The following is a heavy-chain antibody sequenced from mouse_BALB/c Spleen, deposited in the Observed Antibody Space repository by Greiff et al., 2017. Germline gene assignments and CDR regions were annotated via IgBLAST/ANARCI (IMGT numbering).Heavy chain of an antibody. Sequence: EVHLVESGGDLVKPGGSLKLSCAASGFTFSSYGMSWVRQTPDKRLEWVATISSGGSYTYYPDSVKGRFTISRDNAKNTLYLQMSSLKSEDTAMYDCARQETAPDVAWCAYWGQGTLVTVSA. CDR2: ISSGGSYT. CDR1: GFTFSSYG. J-gene: IGHJ3*01. CDR3: ARQETAPDVAWCAY. D-gene: IGHD3-2*01. V-gene: IGHV5-6*01.